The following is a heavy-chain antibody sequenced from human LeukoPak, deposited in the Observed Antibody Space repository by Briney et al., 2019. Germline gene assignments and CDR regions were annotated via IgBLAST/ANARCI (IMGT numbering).Heavy chain of an antibody. V-gene: IGHV3-30-3*01. D-gene: IGHD5-12*01. CDR2: ISYDGSNK. J-gene: IGHJ4*02. CDR1: GFTFSSYA. Sequence: TGGSLRLSCAASGFTFSSYAMHWVRQAPGKGLEWVAVISYDGSNKYYADSVKGRFTISRHNSKNTLYLQMNSLRAEDTAVYYCAREEARGYSGYDGGPFDYWGQGTLVTVSS. CDR3: AREEARGYSGYDGGPFDY.